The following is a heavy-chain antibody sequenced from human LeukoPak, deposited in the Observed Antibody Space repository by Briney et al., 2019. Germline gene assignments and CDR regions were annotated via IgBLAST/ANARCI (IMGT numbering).Heavy chain of an antibody. J-gene: IGHJ4*02. D-gene: IGHD2-2*01. CDR1: GYSFATYL. V-gene: IGHV5-51*01. Sequence: AESLKISCNGSGYSFATYLIAWVRQMPGKGLGRMIDIYPTDSDTKYSLSFQGQVTISADTSLSTAYLQWSSLQSSDSAIYFCARRHSYCTSSSCYLYLDTWGQGTLVTVSS. CDR3: ARRHSYCTSSSCYLYLDT. CDR2: IYPTDSDT.